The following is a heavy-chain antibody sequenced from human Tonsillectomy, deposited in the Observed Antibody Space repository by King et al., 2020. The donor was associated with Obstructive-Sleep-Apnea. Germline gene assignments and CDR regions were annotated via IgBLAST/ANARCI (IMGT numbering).Heavy chain of an antibody. J-gene: IGHJ4*02. D-gene: IGHD6-13*01. CDR3: AKVEAAAGTFYFDY. CDR1: GGTVSSDA. Sequence: GGGGGQRGGSRRVSCAASGGTVSSDARSGVRQAPGKGLEWVSAIMGSGGSTYYADSVKGRFTSSRDNSKNTLYLQMNSLRAEDTAVYYCAKVEAAAGTFYFDYWGQGTLVTVSS. V-gene: IGHV3-23*01. CDR2: IMGSGGST.